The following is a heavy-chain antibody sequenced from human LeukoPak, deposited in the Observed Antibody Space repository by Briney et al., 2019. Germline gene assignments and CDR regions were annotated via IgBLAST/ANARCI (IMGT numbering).Heavy chain of an antibody. CDR2: ISWNSGSI. CDR3: ARANKQSMVRVPPAY. D-gene: IGHD3-10*01. V-gene: IGHV3-9*01. J-gene: IGHJ4*02. CDR1: GFTFDDYA. Sequence: QPGRSLRLSCAASGFTFDDYAMHWVRQAPGKGLEWVSGISWNSGSIGYADSVKGRFTISRDNAKNTLYLQMNSLRAEDTAVYYCARANKQSMVRVPPAYWGQGTLVTVSS.